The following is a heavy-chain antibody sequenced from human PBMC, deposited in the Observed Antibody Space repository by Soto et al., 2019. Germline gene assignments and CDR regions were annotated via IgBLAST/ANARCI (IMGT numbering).Heavy chain of an antibody. D-gene: IGHD6-19*01. CDR1: GFTFNDYA. CDR2: LTWSGDST. V-gene: IGHV3-9*01. CDR3: ARGGWYGPFDS. J-gene: IGHJ4*02. Sequence: GGSLRLSCAASGFTFNDYAMHWVRQAPGKGLEWVSGLTWSGDSTDYADSVTGRFTISRDNAKNSLYLEMNSLRPEDTALYFCARGGWYGPFDSWGQGALVTVSS.